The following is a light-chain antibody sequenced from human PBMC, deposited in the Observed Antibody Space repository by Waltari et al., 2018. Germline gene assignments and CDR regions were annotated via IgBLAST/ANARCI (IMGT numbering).Light chain of an antibody. CDR1: QDINNY. CDR3: QKYNSAPLT. J-gene: IGKJ3*01. CDR2: GSS. Sequence: DIQMTQSPSSLSASVGDRVTITCRASQDINNYLVWYQQKPGKFPKVLIYGSSTLQSGVPSRFSGSGSGTDFTLTITSLQPEDVATYYCQKYNSAPLTFGPGTKVDIK. V-gene: IGKV1-27*01.